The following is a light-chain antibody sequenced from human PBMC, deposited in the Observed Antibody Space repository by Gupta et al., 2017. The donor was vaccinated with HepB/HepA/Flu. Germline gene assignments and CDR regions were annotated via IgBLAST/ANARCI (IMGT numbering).Light chain of an antibody. J-gene: IGKJ4*01. CDR3: QQLDSYPLT. V-gene: IGKV1-9*01. CDR1: RGIDNY. CDR2: TAS. Sequence: DIQLTQSPSFLSASVGDRVTITCRASRGIDNYLAWYQQKPGRAPNLLIHTASTLQDGVPSRFSGSGSDTEFTLTISGLQPEDFAAYCCQQLDSYPLTFGGGTKVEIK.